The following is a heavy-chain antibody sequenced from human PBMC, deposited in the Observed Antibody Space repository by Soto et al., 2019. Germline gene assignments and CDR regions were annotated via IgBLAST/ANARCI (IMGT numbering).Heavy chain of an antibody. V-gene: IGHV1-69*06. CDR1: GGIFSSFT. J-gene: IGHJ6*02. CDR2: IIPIFDTP. CDR3: ATPGATTMARGAMKHYYYVMDV. D-gene: IGHD3-10*01. Sequence: QVQLVQSGAEAGKPGSSVKVSCRASGGIFSSFTISWVRQAPGQGLEWLGGIIPIFDTPTYAQQLQRRVTITADKSTNTVYMELSRLRSEDTAVYYCATPGATTMARGAMKHYYYVMDVWGQGTTVTVSS.